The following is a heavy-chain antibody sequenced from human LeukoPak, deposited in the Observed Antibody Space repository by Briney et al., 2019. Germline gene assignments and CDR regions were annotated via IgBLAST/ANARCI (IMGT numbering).Heavy chain of an antibody. CDR2: IKSKTDGGTT. CDR1: GFTFSNAW. CDR3: TTDRYGDYPLDYYGMDV. J-gene: IGHJ6*02. Sequence: PGGSLRLSCAASGFTFSNAWMSWVRQAPGKGLEWVGRIKSKTDGGTTDYAAPVKGRFTISRDDSKNTLYLQMNSLKTEDTAVYYCTTDRYGDYPLDYYGMDVWGQGTTVTVSS. V-gene: IGHV3-15*01. D-gene: IGHD4-17*01.